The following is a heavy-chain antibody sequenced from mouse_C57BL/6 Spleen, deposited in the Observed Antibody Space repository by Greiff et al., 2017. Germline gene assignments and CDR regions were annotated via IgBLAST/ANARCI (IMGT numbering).Heavy chain of an antibody. D-gene: IGHD1-1*01. CDR3: ARSLYYYGSSYDWYCDV. CDR1: GYTFTGYD. Sequence: QVQLKESGPELVKPGASVKLSCKASGYTFTGYDINWVKQRPGQGLEWIGWIYPRDGSTKYNEKFKGKATLTVDTSSSTAYMELHSLTSEDSAVYFCARSLYYYGSSYDWYCDVWGTGTTVTVSS. J-gene: IGHJ1*03. V-gene: IGHV1-85*01. CDR2: IYPRDGST.